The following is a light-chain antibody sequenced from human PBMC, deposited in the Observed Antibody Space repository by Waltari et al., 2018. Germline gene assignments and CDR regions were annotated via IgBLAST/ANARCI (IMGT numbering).Light chain of an antibody. J-gene: IGLJ2*01. CDR2: DFT. CDR1: SSDVGGYNF. CDR3: SSNTDNNTLV. V-gene: IGLV2-14*03. Sequence: QSALTQPASVSGSPGQSITISCNGTSSDVGGYNFAPWYQQYPGKAPQLIIYDFTFRPSGVSNRFSGSKSANTASLTISGLQAEDEAEYYCSSNTDNNTLVFGGGTKVTVL.